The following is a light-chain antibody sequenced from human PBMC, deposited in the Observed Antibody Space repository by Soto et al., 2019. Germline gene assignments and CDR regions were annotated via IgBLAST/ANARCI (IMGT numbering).Light chain of an antibody. CDR1: QSVASDC. V-gene: IGKV3-20*01. J-gene: IGKJ1*01. Sequence: EIVLTQSPGTLSLSPGERATLSCRASQSVASDCLAWYRQRPGQAPRLLIYGASTRATGTPDRISGSGSGTDFTLTISRLEPEEFAVYYCQQCGSSRRTFGQGTRVEIK. CDR3: QQCGSSRRT. CDR2: GAS.